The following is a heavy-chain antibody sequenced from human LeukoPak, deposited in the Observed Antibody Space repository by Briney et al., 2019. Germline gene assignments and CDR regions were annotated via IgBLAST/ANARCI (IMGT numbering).Heavy chain of an antibody. V-gene: IGHV3-23*01. CDR1: GLTFKNYA. CDR2: ISGNGDST. Sequence: GGSLRLSCAASGLTFKNYAMTWVRQAPGKGLEWVSTISGNGDSTYYADSVKGRFTISRDNSKNTLYLQMNSLRAEDTAVYYCAKKGYYDGSGYYMYYFDHWGQGTLVTVSS. CDR3: AKKGYYDGSGYYMYYFDH. J-gene: IGHJ4*02. D-gene: IGHD3-22*01.